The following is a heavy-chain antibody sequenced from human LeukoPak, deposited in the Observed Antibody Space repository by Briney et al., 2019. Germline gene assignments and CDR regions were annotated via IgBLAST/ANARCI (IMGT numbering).Heavy chain of an antibody. D-gene: IGHD3-22*01. CDR3: AKDSDSSGYNPED. CDR2: ISWNSGSI. CDR1: GFTFDDYA. Sequence: SLRLSCAASGFTFDDYAMHWVRPAPGKGLEWVSGISWNSGSIGYADSVKGRFTISRDNAKNSLYLQMNSLRAEDTALYYCAKDSDSSGYNPEDWGQGTLVTVSS. V-gene: IGHV3-9*01. J-gene: IGHJ4*02.